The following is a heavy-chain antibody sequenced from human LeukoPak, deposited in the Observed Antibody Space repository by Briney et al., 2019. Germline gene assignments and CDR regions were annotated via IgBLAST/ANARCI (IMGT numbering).Heavy chain of an antibody. CDR2: INPNSGGT. D-gene: IGHD6-19*01. J-gene: IGHJ4*02. CDR1: GYTFTGYY. Sequence: VASVKVSCKASGYTFTGYYMHWVRQAPGQGLEWMGWINPNSGGTNYAQEFQGRVTMTRDTSISTAYMELSRLRSDDTAVYYCARGIDSGWSLFDYWGQGTLVTVSS. CDR3: ARGIDSGWSLFDY. V-gene: IGHV1-2*02.